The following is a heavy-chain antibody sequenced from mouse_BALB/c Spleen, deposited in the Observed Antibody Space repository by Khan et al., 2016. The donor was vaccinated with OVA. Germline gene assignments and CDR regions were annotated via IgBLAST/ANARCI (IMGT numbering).Heavy chain of an antibody. CDR1: GYTFTNYG. CDR3: ARPPFFSYTLDH. Sequence: QIQLVQSGPELKKPGETVKISCKASGYTFTNYGMNWVKQSPGKALKWMGWINTYTGEPTYADDFKGRFAFSLETSGSTAYLQINNLKNEDTATYFCARPPFFSYTLDHWGQGTSVTVSS. V-gene: IGHV9-3-1*01. CDR2: INTYTGEP. J-gene: IGHJ4*01.